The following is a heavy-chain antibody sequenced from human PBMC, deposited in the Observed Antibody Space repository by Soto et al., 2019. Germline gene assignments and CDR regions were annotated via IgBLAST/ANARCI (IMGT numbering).Heavy chain of an antibody. Sequence: EVELVESGGGLVQPGGSLRLSCAVSGYTFSRYYMSWVRQAPGKGLEWVANIKEDGSEKYYVDSVEGRFTISRDNAKNSLYLQMNSMRAEDTAVYYCARDGRGSNYDYWGQGTLVTVSS. CDR1: GYTFSRYY. CDR2: IKEDGSEK. CDR3: ARDGRGSNYDY. D-gene: IGHD1-26*01. J-gene: IGHJ4*02. V-gene: IGHV3-7*01.